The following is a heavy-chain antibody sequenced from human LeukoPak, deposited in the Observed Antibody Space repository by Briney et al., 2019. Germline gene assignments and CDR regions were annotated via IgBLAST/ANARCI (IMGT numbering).Heavy chain of an antibody. CDR3: ASWNYGSGSYSGYMDV. CDR1: GYTFTSYD. Sequence: ASVKVSCKASGYTFTSYDINWVRQATGQGREWMGWMNPNSGNTGYAQKFQGRVTMTRNTSISTAYMELSSLRSEDTAVYYCASWNYGSGSYSGYMDVWGKGTTVTVSS. D-gene: IGHD3-10*01. J-gene: IGHJ6*03. CDR2: MNPNSGNT. V-gene: IGHV1-8*01.